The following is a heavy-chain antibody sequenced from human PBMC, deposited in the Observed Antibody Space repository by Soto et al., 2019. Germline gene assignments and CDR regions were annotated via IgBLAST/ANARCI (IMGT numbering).Heavy chain of an antibody. J-gene: IGHJ5*02. CDR2: INPSGGST. Sequence: ASVKVSCKASGYTFTNYYIHWVRQAPGQGLEWMGIINPSGGSTTYAQNFQGRVTMTRDTPTSTVYMELSSLRSEDTAVYYCARDPVVETYYDNNDRGWFDPWGQGTLVTVSS. CDR3: ARDPVVETYYDNNDRGWFDP. CDR1: GYTFTNYY. V-gene: IGHV1-46*01. D-gene: IGHD3-22*01.